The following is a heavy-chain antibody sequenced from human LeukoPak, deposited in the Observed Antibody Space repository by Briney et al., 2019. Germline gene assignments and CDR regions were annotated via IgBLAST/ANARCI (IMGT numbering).Heavy chain of an antibody. D-gene: IGHD3-10*01. CDR3: ARGTTYYYGSGTPLNFDY. V-gene: IGHV4-30-2*01. CDR1: GDSLSSDRYS. J-gene: IGHJ4*02. Sequence: SETLSLTCAVSGDSLSSDRYSWNWIRQPPGKGLEWIGYMYHSGNTDYNPSLKSRATISVDGSKSQFSLTLTSVTAADTAMYYRARGTTYYYGSGTPLNFDYWGQGTLVTVSS. CDR2: MYHSGNT.